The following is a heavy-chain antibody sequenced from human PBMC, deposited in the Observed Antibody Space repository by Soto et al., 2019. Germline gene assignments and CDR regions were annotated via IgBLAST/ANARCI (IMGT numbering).Heavy chain of an antibody. J-gene: IGHJ4*02. V-gene: IGHV1-18*01. CDR1: GYTFTSYG. CDR2: ISAYNGNT. D-gene: IGHD3-10*01. CDR3: AGLLSGEYMVRGVFLDYFDY. Sequence: ASVKVSCKASGYTFTSYGISWVRQAPGQGLEWMGWISAYNGNTNYAQKLQGRVTMTTDTSTSTAYMELRSLRSDDTAVYYCAGLLSGEYMVRGVFLDYFDYWGQGTLVTVSS.